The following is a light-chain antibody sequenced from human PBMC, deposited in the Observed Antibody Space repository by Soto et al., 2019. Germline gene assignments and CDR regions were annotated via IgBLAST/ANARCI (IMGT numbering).Light chain of an antibody. CDR1: QSISTY. V-gene: IGKV1-39*01. CDR3: QQSYSTPHT. J-gene: IGKJ2*01. Sequence: DIQMTQSPSSLSASVGDRVTITCRASQSISTYLNWYQQKPGKAPKFLIYSVSSLQSGVPSMFSGSGSGTDFYLTISSLQPEDFATYYCQQSYSTPHTFGQGTKVEI. CDR2: SVS.